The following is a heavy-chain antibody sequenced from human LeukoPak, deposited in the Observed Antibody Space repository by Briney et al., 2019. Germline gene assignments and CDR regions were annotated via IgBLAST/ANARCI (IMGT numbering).Heavy chain of an antibody. D-gene: IGHD3-22*01. CDR2: IKSKIDGGTT. CDR1: GFTFSNAW. Sequence: PGGSLRLSCAASGFTFSNAWMSWVRQAPGKGLEWVGRIKSKIDGGTTDYAAPVKGRFTISRDDSKNTLYLQMNSLKTEDTAVYYCTTDYYYDSSGYYVGYWGQGTLVTVSS. CDR3: TTDYYYDSSGYYVGY. V-gene: IGHV3-15*01. J-gene: IGHJ4*02.